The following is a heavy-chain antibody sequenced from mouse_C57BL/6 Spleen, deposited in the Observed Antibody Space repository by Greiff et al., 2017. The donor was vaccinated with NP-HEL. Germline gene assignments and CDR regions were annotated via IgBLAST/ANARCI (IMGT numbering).Heavy chain of an antibody. CDR3: ARTGSYAMDY. J-gene: IGHJ4*01. Sequence: QVQLQQSGPGLVQPSQSLSITCTVSGFSLTSYGVHWVRQSPGKGLEWLGVIWSGGSTDYHAAFISRLSISKDNSKSQVFFKMNSLQADDTAIYYCARTGSYAMDYWGQGTSVTVSS. CDR2: IWSGGST. CDR1: GFSLTSYG. D-gene: IGHD4-1*01. V-gene: IGHV2-2*01.